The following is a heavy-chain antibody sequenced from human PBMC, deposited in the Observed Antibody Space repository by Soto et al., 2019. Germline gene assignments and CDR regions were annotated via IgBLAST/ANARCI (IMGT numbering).Heavy chain of an antibody. J-gene: IGHJ6*02. D-gene: IGHD3-10*01. CDR2: IYYNGST. V-gene: IGHV4-31*03. CDR1: GGSISSGAYY. CDR3: ARGALWVGEPFYYGMGV. Sequence: QVQLQESGPGLVKPSQTLSLTCTVSGGSISSGAYYWSWIRQHPGKGLEWIGNIYYNGSTYYNPSLKSRVTILLDTSKNQFSLKLSSVTAADTAVYNCARGALWVGEPFYYGMGVWGQGTTVTVSS.